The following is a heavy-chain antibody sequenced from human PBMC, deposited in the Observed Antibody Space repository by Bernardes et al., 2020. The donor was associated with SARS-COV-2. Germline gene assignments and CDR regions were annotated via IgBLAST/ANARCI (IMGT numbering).Heavy chain of an antibody. CDR1: GITFWSYA. V-gene: IGHV3-23*01. Sequence: GHQGPGWSAFGITFWSYAMNWVRQGPGKGLEWVSALSGSGSNTYYTDSVKGRFTISRDNSKNTLYLQMNSLRAEDTAVYYCAKSPGGTNYYYYMDVWGKGTTVTVSS. CDR3: AKSPGGTNYYYYMDV. CDR2: LSGSGSNT. D-gene: IGHD2-8*01. J-gene: IGHJ6*03.